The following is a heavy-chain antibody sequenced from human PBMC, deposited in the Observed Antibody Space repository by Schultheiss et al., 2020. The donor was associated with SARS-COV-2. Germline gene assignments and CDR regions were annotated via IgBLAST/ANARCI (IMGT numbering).Heavy chain of an antibody. V-gene: IGHV1-18*01. CDR1: GYTFTSYG. CDR2: ISAYNGNT. D-gene: IGHD3-10*01. CDR3: ARNNYYGSGSYPLGY. J-gene: IGHJ4*02. Sequence: ASVKVSCKASGYTFTSYGISWVRQAPGQGLEWMGWISAYNGNTNYVQKLQGRVTMTTDTSTSTAYMELRSLRSDDTAVYYCARNNYYGSGSYPLGYWGQGTLVTVSS.